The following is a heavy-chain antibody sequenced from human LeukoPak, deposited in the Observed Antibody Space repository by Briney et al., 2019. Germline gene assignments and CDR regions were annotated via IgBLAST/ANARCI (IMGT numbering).Heavy chain of an antibody. D-gene: IGHD6-13*01. Sequence: GASVKVSCKASGYTFTSYYMHWVRQAPGQGLEWMGIINPSGGSTSYAQKLQDRVTMTIDTTTRTVYMELRSLRSDDTAVYYCARVWIGPQQLDPTYYYYMDVWGNGTTVTVSS. J-gene: IGHJ6*03. CDR3: ARVWIGPQQLDPTYYYYMDV. CDR2: INPSGGST. V-gene: IGHV1-46*01. CDR1: GYTFTSYY.